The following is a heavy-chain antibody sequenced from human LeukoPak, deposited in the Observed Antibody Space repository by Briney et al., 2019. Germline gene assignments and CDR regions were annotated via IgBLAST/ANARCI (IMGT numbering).Heavy chain of an antibody. J-gene: IGHJ3*02. CDR1: GYTFTGYY. CDR3: ARGLGYCSSTSCYSGAFDI. V-gene: IGHV1-2*02. D-gene: IGHD2-2*02. CDR2: INPNSGGT. Sequence: GASVKVSCKASGYTFTGYYMHWVRQAPGQGLEWMGWINPNSGGTNYAQKFQGRVTMTRDTSISTAYMELSRLRSDDTAVYYCARGLGYCSSTSCYSGAFDIWGQGTMVTVSS.